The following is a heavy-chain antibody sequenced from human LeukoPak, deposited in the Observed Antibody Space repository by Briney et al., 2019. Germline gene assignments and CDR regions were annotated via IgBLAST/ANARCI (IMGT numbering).Heavy chain of an antibody. CDR1: GFTFSSYG. CDR3: AKDPMTYYDILTGYFDY. D-gene: IGHD3-9*01. CDR2: IRYDGSNK. J-gene: IGHJ4*02. V-gene: IGHV3-30*02. Sequence: GGSLRLSCAASGFTFSSYGMHWVRQAPGKGLEWVAFIRYDGSNKYYADSVKGRFTISRDNSKNTLYLQMNSLRAEDTAVYYCAKDPMTYYDILTGYFDYWGQGTLVTVSS.